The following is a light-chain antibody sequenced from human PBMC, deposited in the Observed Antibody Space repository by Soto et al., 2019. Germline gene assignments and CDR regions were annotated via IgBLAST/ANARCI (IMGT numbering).Light chain of an antibody. J-gene: IGKJ1*01. CDR3: HQYYNRPPWT. Sequence: EILMTQSPATLSVSPGDSATLSCRASRSVDTDLAWYQQKPGQAPRLLVFATSASATGAPDRFRGSRSGTDFTLTISTLHPEDSATYYCHQYYNRPPWTFGQGTKVDIK. CDR2: ATS. V-gene: IGKV3-15*01. CDR1: RSVDTD.